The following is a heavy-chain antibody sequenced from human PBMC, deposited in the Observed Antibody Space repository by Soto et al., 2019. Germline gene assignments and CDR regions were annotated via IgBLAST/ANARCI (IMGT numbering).Heavy chain of an antibody. J-gene: IGHJ6*02. D-gene: IGHD6-13*01. CDR1: GGSISSYY. V-gene: IGHV4-59*01. CDR2: IHYSGST. CDR3: ARARVGIADPGYYYGMDV. Sequence: SETLSLTCTVSGGSISSYYWSWIRQPPGKGLEWIGYIHYSGSTNYNPSLKSRVTISVDTSKNQFSLKLSSVTAADTAVYYCARARVGIADPGYYYGMDVWGQGTTVTVSS.